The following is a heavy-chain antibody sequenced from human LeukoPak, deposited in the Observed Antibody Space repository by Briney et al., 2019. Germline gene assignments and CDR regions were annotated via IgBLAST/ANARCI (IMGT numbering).Heavy chain of an antibody. CDR1: GYTFSDCS. V-gene: IGHV3-21*01. CDR2: ISSSGTYI. CDR3: VSGNDPDYVWGTYRLDAFDI. D-gene: IGHD3-16*02. J-gene: IGHJ3*02. Sequence: GGSLRLSCVASGYTFSDCSLNWVRQAPGKGLEWVSSISSSGTYIYYADSVRGRFTISRDNAKNSLFLQMNSLRAEDTALYYCVSGNDPDYVWGTYRLDAFDIWGEGTMVSVSS.